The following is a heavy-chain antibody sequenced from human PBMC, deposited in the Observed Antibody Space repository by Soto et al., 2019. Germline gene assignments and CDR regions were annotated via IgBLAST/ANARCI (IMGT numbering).Heavy chain of an antibody. J-gene: IGHJ6*02. Sequence: VGSLRLSCAASGFTFSSYAMSWVRQAPGKGLEWVSAISGSGGSTYYADSVKGRFTVSRGNSKNTLYLQMNSLRAEDTAVYYCAKDFTTIFGVVIIGYYYYGMDVWGQGTTVTVSS. V-gene: IGHV3-23*01. CDR2: ISGSGGST. CDR1: GFTFSSYA. CDR3: AKDFTTIFGVVIIGYYYYGMDV. D-gene: IGHD3-3*01.